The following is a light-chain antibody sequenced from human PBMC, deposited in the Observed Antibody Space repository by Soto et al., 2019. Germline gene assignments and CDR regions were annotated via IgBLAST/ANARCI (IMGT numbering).Light chain of an antibody. CDR2: GAS. V-gene: IGKV1-9*01. Sequence: DIQLTQSPSFLSASVGDRVTITCRASQGLNTSLAWYQQKPGKAPKLLIYGASTLQSGLPSRFSGSLSGTEFPLTISSLQPEDFAIYYCQQRNTYPLTFGPGTKVDV. J-gene: IGKJ3*01. CDR3: QQRNTYPLT. CDR1: QGLNTS.